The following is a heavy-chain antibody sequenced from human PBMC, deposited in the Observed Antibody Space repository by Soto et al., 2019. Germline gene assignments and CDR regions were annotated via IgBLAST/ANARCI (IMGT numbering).Heavy chain of an antibody. V-gene: IGHV5-51*01. CDR3: ARTEYYDFWSGYYEVWFDP. CDR2: IYPGDSDT. Sequence: GESLKISCKGSGYSFTSYWIGWVRQMPGKGLEWMGIIYPGDSDTRYSPSFQGQVTISADKSISTAYLQWSSLKASDTAMYYCARTEYYDFWSGYYEVWFDPWGQGTLVTVSS. CDR1: GYSFTSYW. D-gene: IGHD3-3*01. J-gene: IGHJ5*02.